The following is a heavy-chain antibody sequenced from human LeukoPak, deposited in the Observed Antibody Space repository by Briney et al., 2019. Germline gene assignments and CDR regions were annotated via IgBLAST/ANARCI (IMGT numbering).Heavy chain of an antibody. Sequence: SETLSLTCTVSGGSISSYYWSWIRQPPGKGLEWIGYIYYSGSTNYNPSLKSRVTISVDTSKNQFSLKLSSVTAADTAVYYCARVYYDYVWESYYFDYWGQGTLVTVSS. CDR2: IYYSGST. CDR3: ARVYYDYVWESYYFDY. V-gene: IGHV4-59*01. J-gene: IGHJ4*02. D-gene: IGHD3-16*01. CDR1: GGSISSYY.